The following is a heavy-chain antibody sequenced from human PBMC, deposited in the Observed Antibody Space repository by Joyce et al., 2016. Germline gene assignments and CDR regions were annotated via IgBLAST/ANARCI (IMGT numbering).Heavy chain of an antibody. CDR2: ISTYNGNA. CDR1: GYTFTNYG. J-gene: IGHJ4*02. D-gene: IGHD1-26*01. CDR3: ARSVVGATIDY. Sequence: QVQLVQSGAEVQKPGASVKVSCKTSGYTFTNYGLSWVRQAPGQGLEWMGRISTYNGNADYAPKFQGGVTMTRDTSTSTAYMELRSLRSDDTAVYYCARSVVGATIDYWGQGTLVTVSS. V-gene: IGHV1-18*01.